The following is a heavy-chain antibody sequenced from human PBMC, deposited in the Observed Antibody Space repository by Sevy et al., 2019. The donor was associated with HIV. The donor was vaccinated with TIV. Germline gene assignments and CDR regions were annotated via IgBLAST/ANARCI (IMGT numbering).Heavy chain of an antibody. J-gene: IGHJ4*01. D-gene: IGHD2-21*01. CDR1: GFTFISYA. CDR2: ISSSGGYT. V-gene: IGHV3-23*01. Sequence: GGSLRLSCAASGFTFISYAMTWVRQAPGKGLEWVSTISSSGGYTYYSDSVKGRFIISRDNSKKTVDLQMNSLRAEDTAVYYCTTGGSILKYWGHGTLVTVSS. CDR3: TTGGSILKY.